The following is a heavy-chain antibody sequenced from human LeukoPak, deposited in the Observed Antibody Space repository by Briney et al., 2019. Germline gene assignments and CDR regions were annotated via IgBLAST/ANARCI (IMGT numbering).Heavy chain of an antibody. CDR2: INPSGGST. D-gene: IGHD4-17*01. V-gene: IGHV1-46*01. CDR1: GYTFTSYY. Sequence: ASVKVSCKASGYTFTSYYMHWVRQAPGQGLEWMGIINPSGGSTSYAQKFQGRVTMTRDTSTSTVYVELSSLRSEDTAVYYCARDLLVSAHGDLFDYWGQGTLVTVSS. J-gene: IGHJ4*02. CDR3: ARDLLVSAHGDLFDY.